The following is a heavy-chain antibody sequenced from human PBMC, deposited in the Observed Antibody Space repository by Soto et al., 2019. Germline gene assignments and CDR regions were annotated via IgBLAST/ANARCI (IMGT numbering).Heavy chain of an antibody. D-gene: IGHD2-15*01. Sequence: GGSLRLSYAASGITLSSYGMHWVRQAPGKGLKWVALISYGGSDKYYADSVRGRFTISRDTSLNTLYLQMNSLRAEDTAVYYCAKDRSNTWSFDSSGQGTLVTVSS. CDR3: AKDRSNTWSFDS. V-gene: IGHV3-30*18. CDR1: GITLSSYG. CDR2: ISYGGSDK. J-gene: IGHJ4*02.